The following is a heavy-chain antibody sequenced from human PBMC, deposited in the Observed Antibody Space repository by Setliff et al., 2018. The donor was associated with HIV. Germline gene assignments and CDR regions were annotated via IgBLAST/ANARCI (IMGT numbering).Heavy chain of an antibody. D-gene: IGHD2-21*01. Sequence: ASVKVSCKASGYIFTDYYMHWVRQAPGQELGWMGRINPNSGGTNYAQKFQGRVTMTRDTSISTAYTELSSLRSEDTAIYYCARDKLEETAESLWGPMKNDAFDIWGPGTLVT. V-gene: IGHV1-2*06. CDR2: INPNSGGT. J-gene: IGHJ3*02. CDR3: ARDKLEETAESLWGPMKNDAFDI. CDR1: GYIFTDYY.